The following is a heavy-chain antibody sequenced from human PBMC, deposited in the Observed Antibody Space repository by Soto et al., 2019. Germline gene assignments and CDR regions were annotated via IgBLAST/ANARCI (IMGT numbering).Heavy chain of an antibody. D-gene: IGHD3-10*01. CDR2: IYTSGST. CDR3: ARDIMVLGPYYYYGMDV. J-gene: IGHJ6*02. V-gene: IGHV4-4*07. CDR1: GGSISSYY. Sequence: SSETLSLTCTVSGGSISSYYWSWIRQPAGKGLEWIGRIYTSGSTNYNPSLKSRVTMSVDTSKNQFSLKLSSVTAADTAVYYCARDIMVLGPYYYYGMDVWGQGTTVTVSS.